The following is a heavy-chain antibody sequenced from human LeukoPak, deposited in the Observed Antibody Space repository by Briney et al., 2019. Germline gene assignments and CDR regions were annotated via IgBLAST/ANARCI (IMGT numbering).Heavy chain of an antibody. CDR3: ARGRLEETTVTTTDDY. D-gene: IGHD4-17*01. J-gene: IGHJ4*02. CDR1: GGSFSGYY. Sequence: SETLSLACAVYGGSFSGYYWSWIRQPPEKGLEWIGEINHSGSTNYNPSLKSRVTISVDTSKNQFSLKLSSVTAADTAVYYCARGRLEETTVTTTDDYWGQGTLVTVSS. V-gene: IGHV4-34*01. CDR2: INHSGST.